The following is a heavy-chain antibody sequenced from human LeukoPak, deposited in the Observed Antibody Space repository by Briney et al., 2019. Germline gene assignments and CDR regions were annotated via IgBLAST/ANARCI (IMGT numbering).Heavy chain of an antibody. J-gene: IGHJ4*02. CDR2: ISYDGSNK. CDR1: GFTFSSYA. V-gene: IGHV3-30*07. CDR3: AREAAYYDLWSGYSPFGYFDY. D-gene: IGHD3-3*01. Sequence: GGSLRLSCAASGFTFSSYAMHWVRQAPGKGLEWVAVISYDGSNKYYADSVKGRFTISRDNSKSTLYLQMNSLRAEDTAVYYCAREAAYYDLWSGYSPFGYFDYWGQGTMVTVSS.